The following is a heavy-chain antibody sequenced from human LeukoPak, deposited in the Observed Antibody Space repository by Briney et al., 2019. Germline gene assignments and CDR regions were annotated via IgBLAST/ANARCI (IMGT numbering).Heavy chain of an antibody. CDR1: GFIFSNYD. D-gene: IGHD2-15*01. J-gene: IGHJ5*02. V-gene: IGHV3-33*07. CDR2: IWYDGSDK. CDR3: ARSRGGWFDP. Sequence: GGSLRLSCEASGFIFSNYDMYWVRQAPGKGLEWVAFIWYDGSDKKYAESVKGRFTISRDNSKNTLYLQMDSLRAEDTAIYYCARSRGGWFDPWGQGTLVIVSS.